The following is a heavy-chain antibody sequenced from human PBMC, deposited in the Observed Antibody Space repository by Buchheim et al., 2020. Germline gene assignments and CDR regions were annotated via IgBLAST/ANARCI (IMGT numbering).Heavy chain of an antibody. V-gene: IGHV4-39*01. J-gene: IGHJ1*01. CDR1: GGSISSSSYY. D-gene: IGHD3-22*01. CDR3: ARHCYDSSPTEYFQH. CDR2: IYYSGST. Sequence: QLQLQESGPGLVKPSETLSLTCTVSGGSISSSSYYWGWIRQPPGKGLEWIGSIYYSGSTYYNPSLKSRVTISVDTSKNQFSLKLSSVTAADTAVYYCARHCYDSSPTEYFQHWGQGTL.